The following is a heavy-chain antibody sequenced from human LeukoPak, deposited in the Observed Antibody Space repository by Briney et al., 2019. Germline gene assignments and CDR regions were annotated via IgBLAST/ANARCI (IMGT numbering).Heavy chain of an antibody. D-gene: IGHD3-3*01. V-gene: IGHV1-24*01. CDR3: ATGVARELRFLEWFKGAGYFDY. CDR2: FDLEDGET. CDR1: GYTLTELS. Sequence: GASVKVSCKVSGYTLTELSMHWVRQAPGKELEWMGGFDLEDGETIYAQKFQGRVTMTEDTSTDTAYMELSSLRSEDTAVYYCATGVARELRFLEWFKGAGYFDYWGQGTLVTVSS. J-gene: IGHJ4*02.